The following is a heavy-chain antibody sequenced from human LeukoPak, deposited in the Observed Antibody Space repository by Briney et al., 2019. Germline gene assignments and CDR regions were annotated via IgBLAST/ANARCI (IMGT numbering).Heavy chain of an antibody. Sequence: HPGGSLRLSCAASGFTFSSYAMSWVRQAPGKGLEWVSAISGSGGSTYYADSVKGRFTISRDNSKNTLYLQMNSLRAEDTAVYYCARDFLFGQLITGTTPDYWGQGTLVTVSS. CDR2: ISGSGGST. D-gene: IGHD1-7*01. V-gene: IGHV3-23*01. CDR1: GFTFSSYA. J-gene: IGHJ4*02. CDR3: ARDFLFGQLITGTTPDY.